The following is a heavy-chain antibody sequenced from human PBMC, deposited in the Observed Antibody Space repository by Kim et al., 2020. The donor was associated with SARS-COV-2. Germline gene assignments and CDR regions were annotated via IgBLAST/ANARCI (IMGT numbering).Heavy chain of an antibody. D-gene: IGHD3-10*01. J-gene: IGHJ4*02. CDR3: ARGSTSYFDY. Sequence: TYYADSVKGRFTLSGDSSKNTLYLQMNSRRAEDTAVYYCARGSTSYFDYWGQGTLVTVSS. CDR2: T. V-gene: IGHV3-23*01.